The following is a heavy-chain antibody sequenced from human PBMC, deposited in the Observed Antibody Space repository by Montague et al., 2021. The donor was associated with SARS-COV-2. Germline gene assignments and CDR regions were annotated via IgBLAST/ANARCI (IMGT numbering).Heavy chain of an antibody. D-gene: IGHD3-10*01. J-gene: IGHJ3*02. V-gene: IGHV4-39*01. CDR3: ARHITGSGNAFDI. CDR1: GGSVSSSSYY. CDR2: IYYTGST. Sequence: SETLSLTCTVSGGSVSSSSYYWGWIRQPPGKGLEWTGSIYYTGSTYYNPSLKSRVTISVDTSKNLFSLKLSSVTAADTAVYYCARHITGSGNAFDIWGQGTMVTVSS.